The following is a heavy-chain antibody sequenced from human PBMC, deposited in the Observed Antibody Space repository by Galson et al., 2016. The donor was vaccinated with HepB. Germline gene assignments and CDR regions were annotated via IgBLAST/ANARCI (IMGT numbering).Heavy chain of an antibody. CDR1: GGSISSFY. J-gene: IGHJ4*02. CDR3: ARGYSSSYYGGRYFDY. D-gene: IGHD6-13*01. CDR2: FYHSGGT. Sequence: SETLSLTCTVSGGSISSFYWGWIRLPPGKGLEWIGYFYHSGGTNYNPSFNSRVTMSVDTSKSHFSLRLSSVTAADTAVYYCARGYSSSYYGGRYFDYWGQGILVTVSS. V-gene: IGHV4-59*12.